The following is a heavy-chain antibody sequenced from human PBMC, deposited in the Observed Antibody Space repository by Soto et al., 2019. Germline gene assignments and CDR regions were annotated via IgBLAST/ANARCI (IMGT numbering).Heavy chain of an antibody. Sequence: LSLTCSVSGGSVSSGGYSWSWIRQPPGKGLEWIGFISPSGSPDYNPSLKSQVTISVDRSKNQISLELSSVTAADTAVYYCTRGVLAWGPGTLVTVSS. CDR1: GGSVSSGGYS. CDR3: TRGVLA. D-gene: IGHD2-8*01. J-gene: IGHJ4*02. CDR2: ISPSGSP. V-gene: IGHV4-30-2*01.